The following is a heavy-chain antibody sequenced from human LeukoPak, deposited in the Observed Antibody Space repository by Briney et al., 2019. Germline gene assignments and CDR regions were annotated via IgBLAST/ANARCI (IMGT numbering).Heavy chain of an antibody. CDR3: ARVESGSAANWFDP. CDR1: GFTFSSYA. V-gene: IGHV3-53*01. Sequence: GGSLRLSCAASGFTFSSYAMSWVRQAPGKGLEWVSVIYSGGSTYYAGSVKGRFTISRDNSKNTLYLQMNSLRAEDTAVYYCARVESGSAANWFDPWGQGTLVTVSS. J-gene: IGHJ5*02. D-gene: IGHD6-25*01. CDR2: IYSGGST.